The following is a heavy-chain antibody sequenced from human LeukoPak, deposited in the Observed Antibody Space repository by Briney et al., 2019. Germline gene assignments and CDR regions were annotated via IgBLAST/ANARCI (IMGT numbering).Heavy chain of an antibody. V-gene: IGHV3-30*04. D-gene: IGHD3-10*01. CDR3: ARDRRRYGSGSPFDY. CDR2: ISYDGSNK. Sequence: GRSLRLSCAASGFTLSSYAMHGVRQAPGKGLEWGAVISYDGSNKYYADSVKGRFTISRDNSKNTLYLQMNSLRAEDTAVYYCARDRRRYGSGSPFDYWGQGTPVTVSS. J-gene: IGHJ4*02. CDR1: GFTLSSYA.